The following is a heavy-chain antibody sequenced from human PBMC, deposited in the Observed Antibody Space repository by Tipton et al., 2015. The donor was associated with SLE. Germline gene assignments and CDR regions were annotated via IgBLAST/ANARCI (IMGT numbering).Heavy chain of an antibody. D-gene: IGHD3-16*01. CDR3: ARDGGHTYLLGSFDY. Sequence: LRLSCSVYGDSLSGQYWGWIRQPPGKGLEWIGSIYYSGRTYYNPSLKSRVTISLDPPKNQFSLKLTSVTAADTAMYYCARDGGHTYLLGSFDYWGQGTLVTVSS. J-gene: IGHJ4*02. CDR1: GDSLSGQY. V-gene: IGHV4-39*07. CDR2: IYYSGRT.